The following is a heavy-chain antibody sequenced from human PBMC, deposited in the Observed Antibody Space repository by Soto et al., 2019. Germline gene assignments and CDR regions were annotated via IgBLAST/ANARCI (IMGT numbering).Heavy chain of an antibody. J-gene: IGHJ2*01. V-gene: IGHV3-33*01. Sequence: QVQLVESGGGVVQPGRSLRLSCAASGFTFSSYGMHWVRQAPGKGLEWVAVIWYDGSNKYYADSVKGRFTISRDNSKNTLYRQMNSLRAEDTAVYYCAREDADGYNYADWYFDLWGRGTLVTVSS. CDR3: AREDADGYNYADWYFDL. D-gene: IGHD5-12*01. CDR2: IWYDGSNK. CDR1: GFTFSSYG.